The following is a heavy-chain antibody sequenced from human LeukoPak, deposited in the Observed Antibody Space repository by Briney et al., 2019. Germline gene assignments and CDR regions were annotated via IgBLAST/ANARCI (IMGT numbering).Heavy chain of an antibody. CDR1: GFTFDAYA. CDR3: AAAGTNDAFDI. CDR2: ISWNSGSI. J-gene: IGHJ3*02. D-gene: IGHD1-7*01. Sequence: PGGSLRLSCAASGFTFDAYAMHWVRQAPGKGLEWVSGISWNSGSIGYADSVKGRFTISRDNAKNSLYLQMNSLRAEDMALYYCAAAGTNDAFDIWGQGTMVTVSS. V-gene: IGHV3-9*03.